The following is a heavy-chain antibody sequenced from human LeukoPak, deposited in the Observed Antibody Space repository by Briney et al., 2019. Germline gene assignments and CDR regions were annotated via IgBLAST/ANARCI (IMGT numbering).Heavy chain of an antibody. CDR1: GFTFSTYA. V-gene: IGHV3-23*01. Sequence: PGGSLRLSCAASGFTFSTYAMSRVRQAPGKGLEWVSAISGSGDSTYSADSAKGRFTISRDNSKNTLYLQMNSLRAEDTAVYYCAKDGLQPWSSYFDYWGQGTLVTVSS. J-gene: IGHJ4*02. D-gene: IGHD4-11*01. CDR3: AKDGLQPWSSYFDY. CDR2: ISGSGDST.